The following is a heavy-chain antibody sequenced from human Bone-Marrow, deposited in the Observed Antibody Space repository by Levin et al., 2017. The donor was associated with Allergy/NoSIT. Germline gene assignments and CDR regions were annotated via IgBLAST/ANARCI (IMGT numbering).Heavy chain of an antibody. CDR3: VTVIYGG. D-gene: IGHD3-10*01. CDR2: IKSKAAGGTT. J-gene: IGHJ4*01. CDR1: GFTFSNAW. V-gene: IGHV3-15*01. Sequence: SGGSLRLSCAASGFTFSNAWMNWVRQAPGRGLEWVGRIKSKAAGGTTDYAAPVKGRFSISRDDSESTVYLQMNSLKSEDTAVYYCVTVIYGGWGPGALVTVSS.